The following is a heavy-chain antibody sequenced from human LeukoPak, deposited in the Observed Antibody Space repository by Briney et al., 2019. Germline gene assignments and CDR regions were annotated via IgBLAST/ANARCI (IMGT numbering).Heavy chain of an antibody. D-gene: IGHD6-13*01. CDR3: ARESSSSWYANWFDH. V-gene: IGHV4-59*01. CDR1: GVSISSYY. CDR2: IYYSGRT. Sequence: SETLSLTCTVSGVSISSYYWSWLRQPPGKGREGRGYIYYSGRTNYKPFLKSGATISEDTSKKQFLRKRSSVTAAATAVYYCARESSSSWYANWFDHWGQGTLVTVSS. J-gene: IGHJ5*02.